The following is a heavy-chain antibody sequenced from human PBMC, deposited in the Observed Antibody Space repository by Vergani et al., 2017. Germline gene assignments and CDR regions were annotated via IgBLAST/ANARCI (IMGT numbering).Heavy chain of an antibody. CDR3: ATQDYDYVWGSYRYGASYYYGMDV. CDR2: IIPIFGTA. J-gene: IGHJ6*02. V-gene: IGHV1-69*06. Sequence: QVQLVQSGAEVKKPGSSVKVSCKASGGTFSSYAISWVRQAPGQGLEWMGGIIPIFGTANYAQKFQGRVTITADKSTSTAYMELSSLRSEDTAVYYCATQDYDYVWGSYRYGASYYYGMDVWGQGTTVTVSS. CDR1: GGTFSSYA. D-gene: IGHD3-16*02.